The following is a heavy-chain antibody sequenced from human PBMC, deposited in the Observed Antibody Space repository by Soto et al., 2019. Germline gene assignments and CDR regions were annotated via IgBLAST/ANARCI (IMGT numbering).Heavy chain of an antibody. J-gene: IGHJ6*02. V-gene: IGHV1-69*06. Sequence: SVKVSCKASGGTFSSYAISWVRQAPGQGLEWMGGIIPIFGTANYAQKFQGGVTITADKSTSTAYMELSSLRSEDTAVYYCARVSTAGIVVVPAARVLYGMDVWGQGTTVTVSS. D-gene: IGHD2-2*01. CDR1: GGTFSSYA. CDR3: ARVSTAGIVVVPAARVLYGMDV. CDR2: IIPIFGTA.